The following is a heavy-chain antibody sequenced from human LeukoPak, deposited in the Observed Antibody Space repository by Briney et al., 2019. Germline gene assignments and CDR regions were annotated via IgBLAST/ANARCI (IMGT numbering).Heavy chain of an antibody. CDR3: ASYGGGYYYYYMDV. J-gene: IGHJ6*03. CDR1: GGSISSGDYY. Sequence: SQTLSLTCTVSGGSISSGDYYWSWIRQPPGKGLEWIGYIYYSESTYYNPSLKSRVSISVDTSKNQFSLKLSSVTAADTAVYYCASYGGGYYYYYMDVWGKGTTVTVSS. D-gene: IGHD4-23*01. CDR2: IYYSEST. V-gene: IGHV4-30-4*08.